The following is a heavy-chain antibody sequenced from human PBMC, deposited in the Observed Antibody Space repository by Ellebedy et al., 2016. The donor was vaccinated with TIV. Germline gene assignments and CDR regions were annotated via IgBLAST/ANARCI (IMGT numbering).Heavy chain of an antibody. CDR1: GDSVPSNSAA. V-gene: IGHV6-1*01. D-gene: IGHD5-12*01. CDR2: AYNSSKWSA. CDR3: ARGWMAYGMDV. J-gene: IGHJ6*02. Sequence: SQTLSLTCAISGDSVPSNSAAWNWIRQSPSRGLEWLGRAYNSSKWSAIFAPSVRGRLTIDSDTSKNQFSLQLNSVTPEDTAVYYCARGWMAYGMDVWGQGTTVTVSS.